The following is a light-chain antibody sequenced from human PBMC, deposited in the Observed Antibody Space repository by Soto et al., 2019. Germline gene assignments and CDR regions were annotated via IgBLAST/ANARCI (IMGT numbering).Light chain of an antibody. J-gene: IGKJ1*01. Sequence: DIQTTQSPSTLSASVGDRVTITCRASQSIRSWLAWYQQKPGKAPKLLIYKASSLEGGVPSRFSGSGSGTEFTLTISSLQPDDFATYYCQQYSSYPWTFGQGTKVEIK. V-gene: IGKV1-5*03. CDR2: KAS. CDR3: QQYSSYPWT. CDR1: QSIRSW.